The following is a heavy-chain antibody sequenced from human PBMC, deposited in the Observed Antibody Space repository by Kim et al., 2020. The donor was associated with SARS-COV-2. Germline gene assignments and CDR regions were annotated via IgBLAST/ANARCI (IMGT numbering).Heavy chain of an antibody. D-gene: IGHD3-3*01. CDR3: ARDRRTTIFGVVIGDYYGMDV. J-gene: IGHJ6*02. Sequence: ASVKVSCKASGYTFTSYAMNWVRQAPGQGLEWMGCINTNTGNPTYAQGFTGRFVFSLDTSVSTAYLQISSLKAEDTAVYYCARDRRTTIFGVVIGDYYGMDVWGQGTTVTVSS. CDR2: INTNTGNP. V-gene: IGHV7-4-1*02. CDR1: GYTFTSYA.